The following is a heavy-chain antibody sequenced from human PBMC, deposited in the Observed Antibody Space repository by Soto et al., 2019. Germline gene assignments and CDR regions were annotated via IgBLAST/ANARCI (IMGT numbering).Heavy chain of an antibody. CDR2: ISGSGGST. J-gene: IGHJ6*03. Sequence: GGSLRLSCAASGFTFSSYAMSWVRQAPGKGLEWVSAISGSGGSTYYADSVKGRFTISRDKSKNTLYLQMNSLRAEDTAVYYCAKAAATVTYTYYYYYYMDVWGKGTTVTSP. CDR1: GFTFSSYA. CDR3: AKAAATVTYTYYYYYYMDV. D-gene: IGHD4-17*01. V-gene: IGHV3-23*01.